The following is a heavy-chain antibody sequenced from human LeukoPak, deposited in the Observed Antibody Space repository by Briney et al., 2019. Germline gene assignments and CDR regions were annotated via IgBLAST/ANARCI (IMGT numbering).Heavy chain of an antibody. CDR2: IYTSGSA. J-gene: IGHJ4*02. CDR1: GGSTSSYY. CDR3: ASYDFWSGYPTV. D-gene: IGHD3-3*01. V-gene: IGHV4-4*09. Sequence: PSETLSLTCTVSGGSTSSYYWSWIRQSPGKGLEWIGYIYTSGSAKYNPSLKSRVTISVDTSKNQFSLKLSSVTAADTAVYYCASYDFWSGYPTVWGQGTLVTVSS.